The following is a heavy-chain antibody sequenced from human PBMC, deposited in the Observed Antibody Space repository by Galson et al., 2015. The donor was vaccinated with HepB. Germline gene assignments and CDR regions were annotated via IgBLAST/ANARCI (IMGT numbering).Heavy chain of an antibody. CDR3: ARDRGSYPPYFLAY. Sequence: SLRLSCAASGFHFSAFNMNWVRQAPGKGPEWISYINIISSTIYYADSVKGRFTISRDNAKNSLYLQMDSLRDEDTAVYYCARDRGSYPPYFLAYWGQGTLVAVSS. CDR1: GFHFSAFN. V-gene: IGHV3-48*02. D-gene: IGHD1-26*01. CDR2: INIISSTI. J-gene: IGHJ4*02.